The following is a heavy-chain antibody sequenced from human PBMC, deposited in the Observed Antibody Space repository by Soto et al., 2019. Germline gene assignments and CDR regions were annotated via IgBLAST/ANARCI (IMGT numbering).Heavy chain of an antibody. CDR3: VKPRGRLGAAH. J-gene: IGHJ4*02. V-gene: IGHV3-23*01. CDR1: GFTFSSYG. CDR2: ITGSASST. D-gene: IGHD2-15*01. Sequence: PGGSLRLCCAASGFTFSSYGMYWVRQAPGKGLEWVSSITGSASSTYYADSVKGRFSISRDNSANTLHLQINSLRAEDTALYYCVKPRGRLGAAHLGQGILVTVPS.